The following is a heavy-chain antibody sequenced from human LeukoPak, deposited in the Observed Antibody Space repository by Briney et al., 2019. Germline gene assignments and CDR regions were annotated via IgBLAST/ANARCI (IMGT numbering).Heavy chain of an antibody. V-gene: IGHV4-39*07. CDR2: IYYSGST. CDR3: ARTTEDCSSTSCYQYWFDP. CDR1: GGSISSSSYY. D-gene: IGHD2-2*01. Sequence: PSETLSLTCTVSGGSISSSSYYWGWIRQPPGKGLEWIGSIYYSGSTYYNPSLKSRVTISVDTSKNRISLKVRSATAADTAVYYCARTTEDCSSTSCYQYWFDPWGQGTLVTVSS. J-gene: IGHJ5*02.